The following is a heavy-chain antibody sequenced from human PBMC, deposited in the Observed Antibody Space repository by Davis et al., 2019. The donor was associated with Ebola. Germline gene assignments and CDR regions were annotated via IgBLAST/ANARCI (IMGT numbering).Heavy chain of an antibody. D-gene: IGHD3-22*01. CDR1: GGSMSTYY. CDR2: IYYSGST. Sequence: SETLSLTCVVSGGSMSTYYWGWIRQPPGKGLEWIGSIYYSGSTYYNPSLKSRVTISVDTSKNQFSLKLSSVTAADTAVYYCARQGVTMIVVVIPYLDYWGQGTLVTVSS. J-gene: IGHJ4*02. V-gene: IGHV4-39*01. CDR3: ARQGVTMIVVVIPYLDY.